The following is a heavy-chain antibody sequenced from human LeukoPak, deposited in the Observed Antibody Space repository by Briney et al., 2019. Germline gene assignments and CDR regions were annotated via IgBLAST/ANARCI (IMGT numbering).Heavy chain of an antibody. V-gene: IGHV1-18*01. CDR3: ARDCGSYCYLDY. D-gene: IGHD1-26*01. CDR1: GYTFTNYG. CDR2: ISAYDGNT. J-gene: IGHJ4*02. Sequence: ASVKVSCKASGYTFTNYGISWVRQAPGRGLEWVAWISAYDGNTHFAQNFLGRVTMTTDSITTTAYMELRSLRSDDTAVYYCARDCGSYCYLDYWGQGTLVTVSS.